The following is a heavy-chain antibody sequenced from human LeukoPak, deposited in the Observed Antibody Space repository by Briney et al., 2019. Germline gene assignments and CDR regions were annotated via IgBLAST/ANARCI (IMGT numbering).Heavy chain of an antibody. CDR1: GFTFSSYW. J-gene: IGHJ3*02. D-gene: IGHD4-23*01. Sequence: GGSLRPSCAASGFTFSSYWMHWVRRAPGKGLVWVSRINTDGSSTSYADSVKGRFTISRDNAKNTLYLQMNSLRAEDTAVYYCARDVGTVVTYDAFDIWGQGTMVTVSS. V-gene: IGHV3-74*01. CDR3: ARDVGTVVTYDAFDI. CDR2: INTDGSST.